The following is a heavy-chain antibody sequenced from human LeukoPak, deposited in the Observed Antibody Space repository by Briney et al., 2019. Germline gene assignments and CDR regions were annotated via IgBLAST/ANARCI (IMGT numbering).Heavy chain of an antibody. CDR1: GGSMSYYY. J-gene: IGHJ3*02. Sequence: EPSETLSLTCTVSGGSMSYYYWTWIRQTPGKGLEWIGYKYYDGNSGNTNYNPSLKSRVTISVDTSKNQFSLKLSSVTAADTAVYYCARQFQHNYALDAFAIWGQGTMVTVSS. V-gene: IGHV4-59*08. D-gene: IGHD2-2*01. CDR2: KYYDGNSGNT. CDR3: ARQFQHNYALDAFAI.